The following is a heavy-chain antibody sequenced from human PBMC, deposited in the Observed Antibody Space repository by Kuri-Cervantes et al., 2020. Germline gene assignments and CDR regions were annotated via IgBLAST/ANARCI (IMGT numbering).Heavy chain of an antibody. Sequence: SETLSLTCSVSGDSIDKYYWSWVRQPPGKGLEWIGYIYYNKGAKYHPSFKSRVTISVDTSKNQFSLKLSSVTAADTAVYYCAKQWLDLWGQGTLVTVSS. CDR3: AKQWLDL. CDR1: GDSIDKYY. CDR2: IYYNKGA. V-gene: IGHV4-59*12. D-gene: IGHD6-19*01. J-gene: IGHJ5*02.